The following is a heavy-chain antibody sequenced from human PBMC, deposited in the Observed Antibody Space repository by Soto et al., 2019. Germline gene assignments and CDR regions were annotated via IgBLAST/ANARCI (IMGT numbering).Heavy chain of an antibody. CDR2: IYHSGSP. Sequence: QVQLQESGPGLVKPSGTLSLTCAASSGSIFTTNWWSWVRQSPGRGLQWIGDIYHSGSPKYNPSLKSRVSISIDKSKGRFILILTSVTAADTAVYYCASKPDVATSKVGGGYVFDVWGQGTMVTVSS. J-gene: IGHJ3*01. D-gene: IGHD3-16*01. CDR1: SGSIFTTNW. V-gene: IGHV4-4*02. CDR3: ASKPDVATSKVGGGYVFDV.